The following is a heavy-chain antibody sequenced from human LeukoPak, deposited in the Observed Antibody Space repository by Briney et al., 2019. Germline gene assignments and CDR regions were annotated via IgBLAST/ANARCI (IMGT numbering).Heavy chain of an antibody. D-gene: IGHD4-17*01. V-gene: IGHV4-34*01. J-gene: IGHJ4*02. CDR3: ARGALYGDRIFDY. Sequence: SETLSLTCAVYGGSFSGYYWSWIRQPPGKGLEWIGEINHSGSTNYNPSLKSRVTISVDTSKNQFSLKLSSVTAADTAVYYCARGALYGDRIFDYWGQGTLVPVSS. CDR1: GGSFSGYY. CDR2: INHSGST.